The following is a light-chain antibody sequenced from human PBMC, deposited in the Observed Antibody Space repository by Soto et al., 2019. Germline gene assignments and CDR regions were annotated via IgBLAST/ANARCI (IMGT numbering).Light chain of an antibody. CDR3: QQYNNWPPWT. CDR2: DAS. CDR1: QSVGNY. J-gene: IGKJ1*01. Sequence: EIVLTQSPGTLSLSPGERATLSCRASQSVGNYLAWYQQKPGQAPRLLIYDASNRATGIPARFSGSGSGTEFTLTISSLQSEDFAVYYCQQYNNWPPWTFGQGTKVDIK. V-gene: IGKV3-11*01.